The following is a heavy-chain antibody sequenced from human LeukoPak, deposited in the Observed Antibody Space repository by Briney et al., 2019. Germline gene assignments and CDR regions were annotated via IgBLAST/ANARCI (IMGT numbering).Heavy chain of an antibody. CDR3: ARDFTRGYSGYWELGNY. Sequence: PGGSLRLSCAASGFTFSSYEMNWVRQAPGKGLEWVSYISSSGSTIYYADSVKGRFTISRDNAKNSLYLQMNSLRAEDTAVYYCARDFTRGYSGYWELGNYWGQGTLVTVSS. CDR1: GFTFSSYE. J-gene: IGHJ4*02. CDR2: ISSSGSTI. V-gene: IGHV3-48*03. D-gene: IGHD5-12*01.